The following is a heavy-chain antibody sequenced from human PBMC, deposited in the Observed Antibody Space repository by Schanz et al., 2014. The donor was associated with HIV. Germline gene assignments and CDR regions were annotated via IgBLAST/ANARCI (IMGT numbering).Heavy chain of an antibody. CDR3: VRLMSSDYDFYHYGMDV. J-gene: IGHJ6*02. D-gene: IGHD4-17*01. Sequence: EVQLLESGGGLVQPGGSLRLSCAVSGFTITSYAMTWVRQAPGKGLEWVSRINSNEGTTDYADSVKGRFTISRDNAKNTLYLQMNSLRAEDTAVYYCVRLMSSDYDFYHYGMDVWGQGTTVIVSS. CDR1: GFTITSYA. CDR2: INSNEGTT. V-gene: IGHV3-23*01.